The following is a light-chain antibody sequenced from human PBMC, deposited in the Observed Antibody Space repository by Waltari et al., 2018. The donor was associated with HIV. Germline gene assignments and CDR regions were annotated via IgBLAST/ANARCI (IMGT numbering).Light chain of an antibody. V-gene: IGLV1-51*01. CDR2: DNN. Sequence: QSVFTQPPSVSAAPGQKVTISCSGSSSNLGSNYVSWYQQLPGTAPKLLIYDNNKRPSGIPDRFSGSKSGTSATLGITGLQTGDEADYYCGTWDSSLSAYVVFGGGTKLTVL. J-gene: IGLJ2*01. CDR1: SSNLGSNY. CDR3: GTWDSSLSAYVV.